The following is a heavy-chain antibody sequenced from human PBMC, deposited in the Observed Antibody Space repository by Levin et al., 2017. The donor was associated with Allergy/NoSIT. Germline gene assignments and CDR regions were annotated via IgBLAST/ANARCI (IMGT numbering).Heavy chain of an antibody. D-gene: IGHD3-10*01. CDR1: GFTFGASG. CDR2: IWYDGSNS. V-gene: IGHV3-33*01. CDR3: ARDRGTSLIRGVIVGGPFDY. J-gene: IGHJ4*02. Sequence: QSGGSLRLSCAASGFTFGASGMHWVRQAPGKGLEWVAIIWYDGSNSYYADSVKGRFTISRDNSKNTLYLQMNSLRAEDTAVYYCARDRGTSLIRGVIVGGPFDYWGQGTLVTVSS.